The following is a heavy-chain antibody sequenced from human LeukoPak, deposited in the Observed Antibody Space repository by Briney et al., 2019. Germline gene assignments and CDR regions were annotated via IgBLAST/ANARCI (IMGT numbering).Heavy chain of an antibody. J-gene: IGHJ6*03. D-gene: IGHD5-12*01. V-gene: IGHV3-7*01. CDR2: IKQDGSET. CDR1: GGSISSGSYY. Sequence: ETLSLTCTVSGGSISSGSYYWSWVRQAPGKGLEWVANIKQDGSETYYVDSVKGRFIISRDNAKNSLYLQMNSLRGEDTAVYYCARDMRGLRKRPYYYYMDVWGKGTTVTISS. CDR3: ARDMRGLRKRPYYYYMDV.